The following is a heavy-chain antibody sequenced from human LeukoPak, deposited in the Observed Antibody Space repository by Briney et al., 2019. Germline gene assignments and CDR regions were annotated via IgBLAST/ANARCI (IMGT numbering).Heavy chain of an antibody. V-gene: IGHV4-39*01. D-gene: IGHD3-3*01. CDR2: IYYSGST. CDR1: GGSISSSSYY. Sequence: PSETLSLTCAVSGGSISSSSYYWGWIRQPPGKGLEWIGSIYYSGSTYYNPSLKSRVTISVDTSKNQFSLKLSSVTAADTAVYYCARRLDQGGRAAFFGVVSHRKTENWGQGTMVTVSS. J-gene: IGHJ3*01. CDR3: ARRLDQGGRAAFFGVVSHRKTEN.